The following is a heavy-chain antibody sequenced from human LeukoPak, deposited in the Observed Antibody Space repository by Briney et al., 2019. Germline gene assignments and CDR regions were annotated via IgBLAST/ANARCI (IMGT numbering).Heavy chain of an antibody. CDR1: GYTFTSYG. CDR2: ISAYNGNT. Sequence: GASVKVSCKASGYTFTSYGISWVRQAPGQGLEWMGWISAYNGNTNYAQKLQGRVTMTTDTSTSTAYMELRGLRSDDTAVYYCARDTKYDFWSGYPRGDYFDYWGQGTLVTVSS. V-gene: IGHV1-18*01. CDR3: ARDTKYDFWSGYPRGDYFDY. D-gene: IGHD3-3*01. J-gene: IGHJ4*02.